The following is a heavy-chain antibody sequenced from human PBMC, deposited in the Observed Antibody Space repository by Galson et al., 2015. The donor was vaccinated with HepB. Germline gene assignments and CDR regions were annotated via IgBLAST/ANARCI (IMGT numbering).Heavy chain of an antibody. CDR2: FTGSGDNT. Sequence: SLRLSCAASGFTFSSYAMSWVRQAPGKGLEWVSTFTGSGDNTYYADSVKGRFTISSDTPKNTLYLQMNSLRAEDTAVYFCAKHYYGDYVRGLFDIWGQGTMVTVSS. CDR3: AKHYYGDYVRGLFDI. J-gene: IGHJ3*02. D-gene: IGHD4-17*01. CDR1: GFTFSSYA. V-gene: IGHV3-23*01.